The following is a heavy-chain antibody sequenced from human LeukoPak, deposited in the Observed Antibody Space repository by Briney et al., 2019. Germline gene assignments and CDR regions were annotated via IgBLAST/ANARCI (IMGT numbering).Heavy chain of an antibody. D-gene: IGHD2-15*01. Sequence: SQTLSLTCAISGDSVSSNSAAWNWIGQSPSRGPEWLGRTYYRSKWYNHYAVSVKSRITINPDTSKNQFSLQLNSVTPEDTAVYYCAKTAASSIASWGQGTLVTVSS. CDR3: AKTAASSIAS. CDR1: GDSVSSNSAA. V-gene: IGHV6-1*01. CDR2: TYYRSKWYN. J-gene: IGHJ5*01.